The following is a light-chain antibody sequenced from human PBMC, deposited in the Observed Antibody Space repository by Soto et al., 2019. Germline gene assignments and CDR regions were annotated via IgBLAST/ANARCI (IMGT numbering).Light chain of an antibody. CDR3: QQYGTLPLT. V-gene: IGKV3-20*01. Sequence: EVVMTQSPATLSVSPGERASLSCRVSQSVNANYLAWYQQKPGQAPRLLIYGISIRATGIPARFSGSGSGTDFTLTISRLEPEDFAVFYCQQYGTLPLTFGGGTKVDIK. J-gene: IGKJ4*01. CDR1: QSVNANY. CDR2: GIS.